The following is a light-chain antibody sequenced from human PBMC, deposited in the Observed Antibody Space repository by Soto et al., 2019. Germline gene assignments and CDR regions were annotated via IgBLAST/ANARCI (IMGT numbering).Light chain of an antibody. CDR3: QQRSNWL. Sequence: EIVLTQSPATLSLSPGERATLSCRASQSVSSYLAWYQQKPGQAPRLLIYDASSRATGIPARFSGSGSGTDFTLTSSSLEPEDCAVYYCQQRSNWLFGGGTKVEIK. J-gene: IGKJ4*01. V-gene: IGKV3-11*01. CDR1: QSVSSY. CDR2: DAS.